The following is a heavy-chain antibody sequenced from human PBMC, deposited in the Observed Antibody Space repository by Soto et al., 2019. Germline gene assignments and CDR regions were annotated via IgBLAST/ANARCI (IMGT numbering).Heavy chain of an antibody. CDR3: ARNRGSYFVGPSIMDV. J-gene: IGHJ6*03. D-gene: IGHD3-10*01. CDR2: IYYSGST. V-gene: IGHV4-39*07. CDR1: GGSISSSSYY. Sequence: SETLSLTCTVSGGSISSSSYYWGWIRQPPGKGLEWIGSIYYSGSTYYNPSLKSRVTISVDTSKNQFSLKLSSVTAADTAVYYCARNRGSYFVGPSIMDVWGKGTTVTVSS.